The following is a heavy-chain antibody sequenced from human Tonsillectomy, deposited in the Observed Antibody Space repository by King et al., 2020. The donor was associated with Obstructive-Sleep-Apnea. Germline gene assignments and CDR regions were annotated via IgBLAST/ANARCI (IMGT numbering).Heavy chain of an antibody. CDR3: ARDAYNFYGLDV. CDR2: ISYDGSNE. D-gene: IGHD5-24*01. J-gene: IGHJ6*02. V-gene: IGHV3-30-3*01. Sequence: VQLVESGGGVVQPGRSLRLSCAASGFTFSSYAIHWVRQAPGKGLEWVTIISYDGSNEYYADSVKGRFTISRDNSKNTLYLQMNSLRPEDTAVYYCARDAYNFYGLDVWGQGTTVTVSS. CDR1: GFTFSSYA.